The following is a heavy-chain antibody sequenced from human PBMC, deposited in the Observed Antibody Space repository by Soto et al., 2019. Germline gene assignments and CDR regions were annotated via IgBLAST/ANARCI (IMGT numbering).Heavy chain of an antibody. CDR3: AREIRMAVAGLDY. V-gene: IGHV3-48*01. J-gene: IGHJ4*02. D-gene: IGHD6-19*01. CDR1: GFTFSSYS. Sequence: EVQLVESGGGLVQPGGSLRLSCAASGFTFSSYSMNWVRQAPGKGLEWVSSISSSSSTIYYADSVKGRFTISRDNAKNSLYLQMNSLRAEDTAVYYCAREIRMAVAGLDYWGQGPLVTVSS. CDR2: ISSSSSTI.